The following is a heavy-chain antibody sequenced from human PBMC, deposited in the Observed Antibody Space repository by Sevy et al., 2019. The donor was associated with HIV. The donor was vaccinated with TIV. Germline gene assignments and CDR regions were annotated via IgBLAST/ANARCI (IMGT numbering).Heavy chain of an antibody. Sequence: GGSLRLSCAASGFTFSDVWMSWVRQAPGKGLEWVGRIQSKTDGGTADYAAPVIDRFTISRDDSKNTLYLQMNSLKTEDTAVYYCTTEALDGDYGDYYYYGMDDWGQGTTVTVSS. V-gene: IGHV3-15*01. J-gene: IGHJ6*02. CDR1: GFTFSDVW. D-gene: IGHD4-17*01. CDR2: IQSKTDGGTA. CDR3: TTEALDGDYGDYYYYGMDD.